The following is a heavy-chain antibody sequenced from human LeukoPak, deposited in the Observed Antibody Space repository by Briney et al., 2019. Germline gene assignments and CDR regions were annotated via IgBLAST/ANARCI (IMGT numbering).Heavy chain of an antibody. Sequence: ASVKVSCKASGYTFTNYAMNWVRQAPGQGLEWMGLINTNTGNPTYAQGFTGRFVFSLDTSVSTAYLQISSLKAEDTAVYYCARARSAWASDAFDIWGQGTMVTVSS. CDR3: ARARSAWASDAFDI. CDR2: INTNTGNP. V-gene: IGHV7-4-1*02. J-gene: IGHJ3*02. D-gene: IGHD6-19*01. CDR1: GYTFTNYA.